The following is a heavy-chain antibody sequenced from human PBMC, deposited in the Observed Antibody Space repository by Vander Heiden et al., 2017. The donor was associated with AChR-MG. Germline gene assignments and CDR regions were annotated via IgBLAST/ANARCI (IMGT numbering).Heavy chain of an antibody. D-gene: IGHD3-22*01. CDR3: ARPYYCDSSGYYPFDY. Sequence: QVQLVESGGGVVQPGRSLRLSCAASGFTFSSDGMHWVRQAPGKGLEWVAVIWYDGSTKYYADSVKGRFTISRDNSKNTRYLQMNSLRVEDTAVYYCARPYYCDSSGYYPFDYWGQGTLVTVSS. J-gene: IGHJ4*02. V-gene: IGHV3-33*01. CDR2: IWYDGSTK. CDR1: GFTFSSDG.